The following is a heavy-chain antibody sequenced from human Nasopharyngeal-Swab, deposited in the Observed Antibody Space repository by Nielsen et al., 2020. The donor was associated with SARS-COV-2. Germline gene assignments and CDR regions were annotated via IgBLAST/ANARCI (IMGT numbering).Heavy chain of an antibody. CDR2: VHSDGNT. Sequence: GGSLRLSCAASGFTVSSSYMSWVRQAPGKGLEWVSTVHSDGNTYYADSVRGRFSSSRDNSKNTLSLQMSSLRAEDTAVYYCASRGAATDPSTRDLPYSRRTFDLWGRGTLVTVS. D-gene: IGHD6-13*01. CDR3: ASRGAATDPSTRDLPYSRRTFDL. J-gene: IGHJ2*01. CDR1: GFTVSSSY. V-gene: IGHV3-53*01.